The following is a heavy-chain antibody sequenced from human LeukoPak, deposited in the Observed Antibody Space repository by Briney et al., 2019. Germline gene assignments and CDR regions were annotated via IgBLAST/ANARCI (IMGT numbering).Heavy chain of an antibody. CDR2: INWNGGST. CDR1: GFTFDDYG. V-gene: IGHV3-20*01. J-gene: IGHJ5*02. Sequence: GGSLRLSCAASGFTFDDYGMSWVRQAPGKGLEWVSGINWNGGSTGYADSVKGRFTISRDNAKNSLYLQMNSLRAEDTALYHCARDPPLYYYDSSGYPPRGQGTLVTVSS. D-gene: IGHD3-22*01. CDR3: ARDPPLYYYDSSGYPP.